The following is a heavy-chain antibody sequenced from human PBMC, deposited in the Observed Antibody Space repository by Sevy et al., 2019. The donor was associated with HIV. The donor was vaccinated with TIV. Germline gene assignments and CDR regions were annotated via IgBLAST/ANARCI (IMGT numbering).Heavy chain of an antibody. D-gene: IGHD1-7*01. CDR1: GGSISSSSYY. J-gene: IGHJ3*02. V-gene: IGHV4-39*01. Sequence: SETLSLTCTVSGGSISSSSYYWGWIRQPPGKGLEWIGSIYYSGSTYYNPSLKSRVTISVDTSKNRFSLKLSSVTAADTAVYYCARISLWNYYAFDIWGQGTMVTVSS. CDR2: IYYSGST. CDR3: ARISLWNYYAFDI.